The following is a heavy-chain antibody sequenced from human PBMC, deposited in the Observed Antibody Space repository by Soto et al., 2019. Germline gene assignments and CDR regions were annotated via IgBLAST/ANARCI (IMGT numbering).Heavy chain of an antibody. D-gene: IGHD1-26*01. J-gene: IGHJ4*02. CDR1: GGSISSYY. V-gene: IGHV4-59*01. CDR3: ARAPWELPHFDY. Sequence: SETLSLTCTVSGGSISSYYWSRIRQPPGKGLEWIGYSYYSGSTNYNPSLKSRVTISVDTSKNQISLKVSSVTAADTAVYYCARAPWELPHFDYWGQGTLVTVS. CDR2: SYYSGST.